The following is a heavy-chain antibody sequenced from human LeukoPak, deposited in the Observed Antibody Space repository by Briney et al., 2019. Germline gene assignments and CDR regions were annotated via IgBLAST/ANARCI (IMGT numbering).Heavy chain of an antibody. V-gene: IGHV5-51*01. J-gene: IGHJ5*02. D-gene: IGHD6-13*01. CDR2: IYPGDSDT. CDR1: GYTFTNYW. Sequence: GESLKISCKGSGYTFTNYWIGWVRQMPGKGLEWIGIIYPGDSDTRYSPSFQGQVTISADKSISTAYVQWSSLKASDTAMYYCARLDWYGRSWYVSWFDPWGQRTLVAVSS. CDR3: ARLDWYGRSWYVSWFDP.